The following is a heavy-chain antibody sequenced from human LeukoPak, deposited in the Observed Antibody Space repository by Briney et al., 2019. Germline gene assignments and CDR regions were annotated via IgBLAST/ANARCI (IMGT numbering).Heavy chain of an antibody. V-gene: IGHV3-30*18. Sequence: GRSLRLSCAASGFTFSSFGMHWVRQAPGKGLEWVALISYDGSNKYCADSVKGRFTISRDNSKNTLFLQMNSLRAEDTAVYYCAKDGDYGDLNFDYWGQGTLVTVSS. CDR3: AKDGDYGDLNFDY. D-gene: IGHD4-17*01. J-gene: IGHJ4*02. CDR2: ISYDGSNK. CDR1: GFTFSSFG.